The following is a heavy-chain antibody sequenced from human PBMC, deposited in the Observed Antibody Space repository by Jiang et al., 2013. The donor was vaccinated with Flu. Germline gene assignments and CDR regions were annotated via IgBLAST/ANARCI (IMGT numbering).Heavy chain of an antibody. CDR1: GFTFSDYY. V-gene: IGHV3-11*04. J-gene: IGHJ6*02. Sequence: VQLLESGGGLVKPGGSLRLSCAASGFTFSDYYMSWIRQAPGKGLEWVSYISSSGSTIYYADSVKGRFTISRDNAKNSLYLQMNSLRAEDTAVYYCARDRNQYYYDSSGYYYYYGMDVWGQGTTVTVSS. D-gene: IGHD3-22*01. CDR2: ISSSGSTI. CDR3: ARDRNQYYYDSSGYYYYYGMDV.